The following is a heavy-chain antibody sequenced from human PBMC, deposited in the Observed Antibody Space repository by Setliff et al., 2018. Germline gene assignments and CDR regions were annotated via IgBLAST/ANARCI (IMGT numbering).Heavy chain of an antibody. V-gene: IGHV1-2*04. CDR2: INPNSGGT. CDR1: GYTFTGYY. Sequence: ASVKVSCKASGYTFTGYYMHWVRQAPGQGLEWMGWINPNSGGTNYAQKFQGWATMTRDTSTSTVYMELSSLRSEDTAVYYCARDWSLILWGQGTLVTVSS. D-gene: IGHD3-16*01. CDR3: ARDWSLIL. J-gene: IGHJ4*02.